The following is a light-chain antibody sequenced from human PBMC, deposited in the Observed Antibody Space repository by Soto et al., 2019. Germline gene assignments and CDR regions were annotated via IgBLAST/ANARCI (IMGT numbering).Light chain of an antibody. V-gene: IGKV3-20*01. CDR2: GSS. Sequence: EIVLTQSPATLSLSPGERATLSCRASQSVSSYLAWYQQKPDQAPRLLIFGSSKRATDIPDRFSGSGSGTDFTLTISRLDPEDFAVYHCQHFGGSPPRYTFGEGTKLEIK. CDR1: QSVSSY. J-gene: IGKJ2*01. CDR3: QHFGGSPPRYT.